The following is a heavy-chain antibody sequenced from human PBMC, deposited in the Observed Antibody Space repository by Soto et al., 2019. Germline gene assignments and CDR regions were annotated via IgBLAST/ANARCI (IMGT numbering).Heavy chain of an antibody. V-gene: IGHV1-69*12. CDR3: ARGLGSWSGYYTPFDY. CDR2: IIPIFGTA. CDR1: GGTFSSYA. J-gene: IGHJ4*02. D-gene: IGHD3-3*01. Sequence: QVQLVQSGAEVKKPGSSVKVSCKASGGTFSSYAISWVRQAPGQGLEWMGGIIPIFGTANYAQKFQGRVTITEGDSTSSAYMELSSLRSEDTAVYYCARGLGSWSGYYTPFDYWGQGSLVTVSS.